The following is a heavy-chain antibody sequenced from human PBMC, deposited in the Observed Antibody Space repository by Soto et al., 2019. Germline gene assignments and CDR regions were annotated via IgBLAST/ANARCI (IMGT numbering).Heavy chain of an antibody. Sequence: GGSLRLSCAASGFTFGTYAMHWFRQAPGKGLEWVAVIYYDGSNRYYGDAVKGRFTISRDNSKSTLYLQMSSLRAEDTAVYYCARAFCTNGVCYYFFDYWGHGTLVSVSS. D-gene: IGHD2-8*01. CDR2: IYYDGSNR. CDR3: ARAFCTNGVCYYFFDY. V-gene: IGHV3-33*01. CDR1: GFTFGTYA. J-gene: IGHJ4*01.